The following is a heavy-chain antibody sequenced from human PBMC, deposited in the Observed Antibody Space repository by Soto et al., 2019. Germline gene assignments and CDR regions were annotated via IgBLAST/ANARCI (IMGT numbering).Heavy chain of an antibody. CDR3: AAELGFGKLSVV. J-gene: IGHJ6*02. CDR2: IIPLFGTT. D-gene: IGHD3-10*01. Sequence: QVQVVQSGVEVRRPGSSVKVSCKASGDTFKNCVISWVRQAPGQGLEWMGGIIPLFGTTDFAQRFQGRLTITTDESTTTASMELSRRRSEDTATYCCAAELGFGKLSVVWGQGTTVIVSS. CDR1: GDTFKNCV. V-gene: IGHV1-69*01.